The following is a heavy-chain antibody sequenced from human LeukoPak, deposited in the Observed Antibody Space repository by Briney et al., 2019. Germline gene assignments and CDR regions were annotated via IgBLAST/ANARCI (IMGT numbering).Heavy chain of an antibody. Sequence: GGSLKLSCAASGFTFSSYAMSWVRQAPGEGLEWVSAISGSGGSTYYADSVKGRFTISRDNSKNTLYLQMNSLRAEDTAVYYCAKERYSYGYGALDLWGQGTMVTVSS. D-gene: IGHD5-18*01. CDR3: AKERYSYGYGALDL. V-gene: IGHV3-23*01. J-gene: IGHJ3*01. CDR1: GFTFSSYA. CDR2: ISGSGGST.